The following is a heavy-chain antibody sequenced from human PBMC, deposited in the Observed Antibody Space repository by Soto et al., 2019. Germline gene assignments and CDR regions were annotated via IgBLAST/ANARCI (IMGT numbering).Heavy chain of an antibody. CDR3: ARIPDR. CDR1: GGSIRSGGYS. J-gene: IGHJ5*02. V-gene: IGHV4-30-2*01. CDR2: IYHRGST. D-gene: IGHD2-2*01. Sequence: SETLSLTCAVFGGSIRSGGYSWSWIRPPPGKGLEWIGYIYHRGSTYYTPSPTTPLTISLDRSKNQFSLKVSSVTAADTAVYYCARIPDRWGQGTLVTVSS.